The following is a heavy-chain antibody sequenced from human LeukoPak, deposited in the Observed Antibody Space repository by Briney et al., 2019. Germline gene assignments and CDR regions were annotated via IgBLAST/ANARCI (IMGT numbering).Heavy chain of an antibody. CDR2: ISYDGSNK. D-gene: IGHD2-2*01. Sequence: GRSLRLSCAASGFTFSSYGMHWVRQAPGKGLEWVAVISYDGSNKYYADSVKVRFTISRDNSKTTLYLQMNSLRAEDTAVYYCAKSLEEYQLLPFDYWGQGTLVTVSS. V-gene: IGHV3-30*18. CDR1: GFTFSSYG. J-gene: IGHJ4*02. CDR3: AKSLEEYQLLPFDY.